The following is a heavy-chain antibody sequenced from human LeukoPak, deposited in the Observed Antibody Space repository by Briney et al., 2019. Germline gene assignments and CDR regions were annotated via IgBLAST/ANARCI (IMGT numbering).Heavy chain of an antibody. Sequence: PSETLSLTCAVYGGSFSGYYWSWIRQPPGKGQEWIGEINHSGSTNYNPSLKSRVTISVDTSKNQFSLKLSSVTAADTAVYYCATRYYGSGSWGIYGMDVWGKGTTVTVSS. CDR3: ATRYYGSGSWGIYGMDV. D-gene: IGHD3-10*01. V-gene: IGHV4-34*01. J-gene: IGHJ6*04. CDR1: GGSFSGYY. CDR2: INHSGST.